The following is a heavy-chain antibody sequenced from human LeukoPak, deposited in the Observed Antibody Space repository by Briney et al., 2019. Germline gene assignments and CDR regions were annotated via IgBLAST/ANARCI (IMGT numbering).Heavy chain of an antibody. D-gene: IGHD6-13*01. Sequence: PGGSLRLSCAASGFTFSRLAMTWVRQAPGKGLEWVSTISASGPYYADAVRGRFTISRDNSRNTLSLQMNSLRAEDTAVYYCAREQQLVRHFDYWGQGTLVTVSS. J-gene: IGHJ4*02. CDR2: ISASGP. CDR1: GFTFSRLA. CDR3: AREQQLVRHFDY. V-gene: IGHV3-23*01.